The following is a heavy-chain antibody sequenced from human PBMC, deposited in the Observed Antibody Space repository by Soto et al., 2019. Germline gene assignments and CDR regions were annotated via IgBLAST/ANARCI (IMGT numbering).Heavy chain of an antibody. V-gene: IGHV1-18*01. CDR1: GYTFTSYG. CDR3: ARIPLAATRIVATVEFDY. CDR2: ISAYNGNT. Sequence: GASVTVSWKASGYTFTSYGISWVRQAPGQGLEWMGWISAYNGNTNYAQKLQGRVTMTTDTSTSTAYMELGSLRSDDTAVYYCARIPLAATRIVATVEFDYWGQGTLVTVSS. D-gene: IGHD5-12*01. J-gene: IGHJ4*02.